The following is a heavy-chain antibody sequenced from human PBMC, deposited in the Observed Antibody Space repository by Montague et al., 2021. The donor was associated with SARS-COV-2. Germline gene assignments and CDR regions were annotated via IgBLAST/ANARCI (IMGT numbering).Heavy chain of an antibody. J-gene: IGHJ4*02. CDR2: IHTSGST. CDR3: ASSHCGGDCY. V-gene: IGHV4-61*02. D-gene: IGHD2-21*02. Sequence: TLSLTCTVSGVSISYGSYVWTWIRQPAGKGLEWIGRIHTSGSTNYNPSLKSRVAISIDTSKDQFSLELSSVTAADTAVYYCASSHCGGDCYSGQGTLVTVSS. CDR1: GVSISYGSYV.